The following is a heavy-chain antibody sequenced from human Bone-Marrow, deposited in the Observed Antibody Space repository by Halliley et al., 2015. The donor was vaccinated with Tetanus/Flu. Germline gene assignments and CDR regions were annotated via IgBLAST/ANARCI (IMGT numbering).Heavy chain of an antibody. J-gene: IGHJ4*02. D-gene: IGHD2-15*01. CDR2: INYSGNS. CDR1: GGSVSSGFYY. V-gene: IGHV4-39*01. CDR3: ARRLVGAATGNLFVW. Sequence: GLVKPSETLSLTCSVSGGSVSSGFYYWSWVRQPPGKGLEWIGSINYSGNSNYNSTPKSRVTISADTPKNHFSLKVSTVTAADTAVYYCARRLVGAATGNLFVWWGRGTLVAFSS.